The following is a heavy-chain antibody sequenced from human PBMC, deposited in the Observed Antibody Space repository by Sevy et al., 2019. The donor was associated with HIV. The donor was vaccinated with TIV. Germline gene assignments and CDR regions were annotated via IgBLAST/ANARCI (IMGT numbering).Heavy chain of an antibody. Sequence: GGSLRLSCAASGFTSSSYAMHWVRQAPGKGLEWVAVISYDGSNKYYADSVKGRFTISRDNSKNTLYLQMNSLRAEDTAVYYCAGGGAARPLDYWGQGTLVTVSS. V-gene: IGHV3-30-3*01. J-gene: IGHJ4*02. CDR3: AGGGAARPLDY. CDR1: GFTSSSYA. CDR2: ISYDGSNK. D-gene: IGHD6-6*01.